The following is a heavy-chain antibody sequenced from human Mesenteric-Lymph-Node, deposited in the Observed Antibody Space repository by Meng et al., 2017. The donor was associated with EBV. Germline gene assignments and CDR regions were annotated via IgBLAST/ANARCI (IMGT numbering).Heavy chain of an antibody. Sequence: QLQLQAAGSRLVKPSETLSLTCTVSGGSISTTNYYWSWVRQPPGKGLEWLGGIYYSGITYYNPSLTSRVDLSVDTSKNRSSLKLFSLTTEDTAVYFCVRSRGWTQVEWFDPWGPGILVTVSS. CDR3: VRSRGWTQVEWFDP. J-gene: IGHJ5*02. CDR1: GGSISTTNYY. V-gene: IGHV4-39*01. D-gene: IGHD3/OR15-3a*01. CDR2: IYYSGIT.